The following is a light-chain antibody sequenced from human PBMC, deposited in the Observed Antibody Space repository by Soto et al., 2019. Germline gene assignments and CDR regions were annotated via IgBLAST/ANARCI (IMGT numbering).Light chain of an antibody. Sequence: EIVLTQSPGTLSLSTGERATVSCRVSQSINSKSLVWYQRKFGQAPRLLIYNTSSRATGIPDRFSGSGSGTDFTLSISRLEPEDFAVYYCQQYNNWPRTFGQGTKVDIK. CDR2: NTS. V-gene: IGKV3-20*01. CDR3: QQYNNWPRT. CDR1: QSINSKS. J-gene: IGKJ1*01.